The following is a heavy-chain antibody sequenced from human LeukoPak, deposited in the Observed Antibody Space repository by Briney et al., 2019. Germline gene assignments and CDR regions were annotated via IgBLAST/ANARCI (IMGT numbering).Heavy chain of an antibody. CDR1: GFTVSSNY. Sequence: AGGALRLSCAASGFTVSSNYMSWVRQAPGKGLEWVAVIYSGGSTYYADSVKGRFTISRDNSKNTLYLQMNSLRAEDTAVYYCARASAHSAFNAFDIWGQGTMVTVSS. CDR3: ARASAHSAFNAFDI. D-gene: IGHD1-26*01. CDR2: IYSGGST. J-gene: IGHJ3*02. V-gene: IGHV3-53*01.